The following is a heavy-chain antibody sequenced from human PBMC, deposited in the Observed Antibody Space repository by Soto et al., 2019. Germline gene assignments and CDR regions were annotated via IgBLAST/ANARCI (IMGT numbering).Heavy chain of an antibody. Sequence: SETLSLTCAVSGGSISSSNWWSWVRQPPGKGLEWIGEIYHSGSTNYNPPLKSRVTISVDKSKNQFSLKLSSVTAADTAVYYCARAGYGGNSGDYWGQGTLVTVSS. CDR3: ARAGYGGNSGDY. V-gene: IGHV4-4*02. CDR1: GGSISSSNW. CDR2: IYHSGST. D-gene: IGHD2-21*02. J-gene: IGHJ4*02.